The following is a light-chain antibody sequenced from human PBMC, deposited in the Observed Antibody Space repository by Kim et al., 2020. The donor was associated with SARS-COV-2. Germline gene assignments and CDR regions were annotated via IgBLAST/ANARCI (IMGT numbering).Light chain of an antibody. Sequence: PGESAPLSCRASQSVSGTYLAWYQQKPGQAPRLLIYGASSRATGIPDRFSGSGSGTDFTLTINRLEPEDFAVYYCQQYDSSSRWTFGQGTKVDIK. CDR1: QSVSGTY. V-gene: IGKV3-20*01. J-gene: IGKJ1*01. CDR2: GAS. CDR3: QQYDSSSRWT.